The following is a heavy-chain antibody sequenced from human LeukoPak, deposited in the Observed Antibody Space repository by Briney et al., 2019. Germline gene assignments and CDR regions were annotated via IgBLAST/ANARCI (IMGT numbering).Heavy chain of an antibody. CDR1: GDSISSSGYS. V-gene: IGHV4-31*03. D-gene: IGHD3-10*02. J-gene: IGHJ5*02. CDR3: ARFIPSSGIDP. CDR2: IFYNGNT. Sequence: SETLSLTCTVSGDSISSSGYSWSWIRHHPGEGLEWIGCIFYNGNTYFDSSLKSRVTMSVHTSKNQFFLRLTSVTAADTAVYYCARFIPSSGIDPWGQGTLVTVSS.